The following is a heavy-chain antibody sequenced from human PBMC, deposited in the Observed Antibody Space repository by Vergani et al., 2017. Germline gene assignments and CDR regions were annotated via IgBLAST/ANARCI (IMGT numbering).Heavy chain of an antibody. CDR1: GFTFSSYS. D-gene: IGHD6-6*01. CDR3: AREGYRIAARPGYYYYYYMDV. J-gene: IGHJ6*03. Sequence: EVQLVESGGGLVQPGGSLRLSCAASGFTFSSYSMNWVRQAPGKGLEWVSYISSSSSTIYYADSVKGRFTISRDNAKNSLYLQINSLRAEDTAVYYCAREGYRIAARPGYYYYYYMDVWGKGTTVTVSS. V-gene: IGHV3-48*01. CDR2: ISSSSSTI.